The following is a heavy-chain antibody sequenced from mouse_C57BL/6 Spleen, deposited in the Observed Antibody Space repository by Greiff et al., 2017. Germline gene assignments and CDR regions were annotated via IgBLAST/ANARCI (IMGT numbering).Heavy chain of an antibody. CDR3: ARYLVPWYFDV. V-gene: IGHV1-50*01. D-gene: IGHD5-1*01. CDR1: GYTFTSYW. J-gene: IGHJ1*03. Sequence: VQLQQPGAELVKPGASVKLSCKASGYTFTSYWMQWVKQRPGQGLEWIGEIDPSDSYTNSNQKFEGKATLTVDTSSSTAYMQLSSLTSEDSAVYYCARYLVPWYFDVWGTGTTVTVSS. CDR2: IDPSDSYT.